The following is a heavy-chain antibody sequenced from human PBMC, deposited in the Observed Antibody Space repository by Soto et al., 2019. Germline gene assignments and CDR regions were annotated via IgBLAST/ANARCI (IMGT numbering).Heavy chain of an antibody. D-gene: IGHD1-26*01. CDR2: ILFDGNKK. CDR3: AKDGSQTSSGSYLSS. V-gene: IGHV3-30*18. Sequence: QVQLVKSGGGVVRPGRSLRLSCSASGFIFSDYAMHWVRQAPGKGMEWVAVILFDGNKKYYADSVKGRFTISRDNSKNTLYLQMNSQRAEDTAVYYCAKDGSQTSSGSYLSSWGQGSLVTVSS. CDR1: GFIFSDYA. J-gene: IGHJ5*02.